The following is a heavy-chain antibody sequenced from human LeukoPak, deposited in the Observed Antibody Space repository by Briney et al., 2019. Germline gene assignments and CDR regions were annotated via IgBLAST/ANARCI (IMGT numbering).Heavy chain of an antibody. Sequence: ASVTVSFTASGYTFTGYYMHWLRQAPGQGLEGMGRINPKTNSGVANCAQKFQGRVTMTRDTSISIVYMELVRLRSDDTAMYYCARDRGIDFGNYYGWFDPWGQGTLVIVSS. CDR1: GYTFTGYY. CDR3: ARDRGIDFGNYYGWFDP. D-gene: IGHD1-26*01. J-gene: IGHJ5*02. V-gene: IGHV1-2*02. CDR2: INPKTNSGVA.